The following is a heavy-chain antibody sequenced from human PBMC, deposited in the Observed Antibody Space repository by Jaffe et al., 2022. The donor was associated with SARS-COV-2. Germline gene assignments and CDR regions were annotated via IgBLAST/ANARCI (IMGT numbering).Heavy chain of an antibody. J-gene: IGHJ4*02. CDR1: GFTFSSYS. CDR3: AGAGYSYGYHYFDY. V-gene: IGHV3-21*01. Sequence: EVQVVESGGGLVKPGGSLRLSCAVSGFTFSSYSMNWVRQAPGKGLEWVSSISAGGSPTYYADSVKGRFTITRDNAKNSLFLQMNSLRVEDTAVYYCAGAGYSYGYHYFDYWGQGTLVTVSS. CDR2: ISAGGSPT. D-gene: IGHD5-18*01.